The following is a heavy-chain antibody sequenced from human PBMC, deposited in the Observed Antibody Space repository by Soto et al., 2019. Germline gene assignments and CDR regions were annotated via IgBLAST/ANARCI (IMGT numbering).Heavy chain of an antibody. D-gene: IGHD3-22*01. CDR3: ARDADYYDSSGLFGIYDY. J-gene: IGHJ4*02. CDR1: GYTFTSYY. V-gene: IGHV1-46*01. Sequence: GASVKVSCKASGYTFTSYYMHWVRQAPGQGLEWMGIINPSGGSTSYAQKFQGRVTMTRDTSTSTVYMEPSSLRSEDTAVYYCARDADYYDSSGLFGIYDYWGQGTLVTVSS. CDR2: INPSGGST.